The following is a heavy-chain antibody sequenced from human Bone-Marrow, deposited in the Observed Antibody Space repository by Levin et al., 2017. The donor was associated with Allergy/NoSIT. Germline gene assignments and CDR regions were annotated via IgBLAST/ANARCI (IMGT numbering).Heavy chain of an antibody. D-gene: IGHD3-10*01. Sequence: PSQTLSLTCTVSDNSISTGNYYWTWIRQRPGMGLEWIGYIYYSGSTYYNPSLKSRLSLSLDKSRNLFSLNLTSVTAADTAVYYCASGLRGVIQRRYFDVWGRGTLVTVSS. CDR3: ASGLRGVIQRRYFDV. V-gene: IGHV4-30-4*08. J-gene: IGHJ2*01. CDR1: DNSISTGNYY. CDR2: IYYSGST.